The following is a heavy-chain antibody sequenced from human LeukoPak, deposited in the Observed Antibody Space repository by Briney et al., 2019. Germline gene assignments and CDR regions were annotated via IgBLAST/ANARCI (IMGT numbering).Heavy chain of an antibody. CDR2: ISWNSGSI. D-gene: IGHD5-12*01. J-gene: IGHJ4*02. CDR3: ARVFLSGSASDY. CDR1: GFTFDDYA. Sequence: GGSLRLSCAASGFTFDDYAMHWVRQAPGKGLEWVSGISWNSGSIGYADSVKGRYTISRDNSKNTLYLQMNSLRAEDTAVYYCARVFLSGSASDYWGQGTLVTVSS. V-gene: IGHV3-9*01.